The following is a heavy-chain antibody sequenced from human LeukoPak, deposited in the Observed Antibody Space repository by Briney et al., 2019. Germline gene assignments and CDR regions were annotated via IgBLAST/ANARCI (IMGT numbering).Heavy chain of an antibody. V-gene: IGHV3-48*04. CDR3: ARAHSSGWYSDY. CDR1: GFTFSSYG. J-gene: IGHJ4*02. D-gene: IGHD6-19*01. CDR2: ISSSGSTI. Sequence: GGSLRLSCAASGFTFSSYGMNWVRQAPGKGLEWVSYISSSGSTIYYADSVKGRFTISRDNAKNSLYLQMNSLRAEDTAVYYCARAHSSGWYSDYWGQGTLVTVSS.